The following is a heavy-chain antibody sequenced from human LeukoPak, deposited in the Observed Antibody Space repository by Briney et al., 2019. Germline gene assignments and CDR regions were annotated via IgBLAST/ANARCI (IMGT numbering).Heavy chain of an antibody. V-gene: IGHV3-23*01. CDR3: AKAPRRFGELAE. J-gene: IGHJ4*02. D-gene: IGHD3-10*01. CDR2: ISGSGGST. Sequence: GGSLRLSRAASGFTFSSYAMSWVRQAPGKGLEWVSAISGSGGSTYYADSVKGRFTISRDNSKNTLYLQMNSLRAEDTAVYYCAKAPRRFGELAEWGQGTLVTVSS. CDR1: GFTFSSYA.